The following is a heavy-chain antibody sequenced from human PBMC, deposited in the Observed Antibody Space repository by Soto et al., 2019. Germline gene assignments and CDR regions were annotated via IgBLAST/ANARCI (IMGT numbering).Heavy chain of an antibody. D-gene: IGHD6-6*01. J-gene: IGHJ4*02. Sequence: SETLSLTCTVSGGSISSSSYYWGWIRQPPGKWLEWIGSIYYSGSTYYNPSLKSRVTISVDTSKNQFSLKLSSVTAADTAVYYCARHPSFPILAARRNYFDYWGQGTLVTVSS. CDR1: GGSISSSSYY. V-gene: IGHV4-39*01. CDR3: ARHPSFPILAARRNYFDY. CDR2: IYYSGST.